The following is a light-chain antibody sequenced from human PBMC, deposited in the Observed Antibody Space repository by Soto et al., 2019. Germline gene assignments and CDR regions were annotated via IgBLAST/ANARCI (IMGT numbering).Light chain of an antibody. J-gene: IGKJ1*01. CDR1: QSISSW. CDR2: KAS. V-gene: IGKV1-5*03. CDR3: QQYNTYPWT. Sequence: DIQMTQSPSTLSASVGDRVTITCRASQSISSWLAWYQQKPGKAPKVLIYKASSLESGVPSRFSGSGSVTEFTLTXSSLQPDDFATYYCQQYNTYPWTFGQGTQVEIK.